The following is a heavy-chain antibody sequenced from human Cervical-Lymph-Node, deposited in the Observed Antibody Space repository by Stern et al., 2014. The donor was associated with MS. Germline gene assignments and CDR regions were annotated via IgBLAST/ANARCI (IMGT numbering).Heavy chain of an antibody. D-gene: IGHD6-19*01. CDR1: GFSLSTTTMC. Sequence: VTLRESGPALVKPTQTLTLTCTFSGFSLSTTTMCVSWIRQPPGKALEWLARIDWDDDTSYSTSLRTRLAISKDTSKNQVVLTMGNMDPVDTATYYCARSITVSGPYDSWGQGTLVTVSS. J-gene: IGHJ4*02. CDR2: IDWDDDT. CDR3: ARSITVSGPYDS. V-gene: IGHV2-70*15.